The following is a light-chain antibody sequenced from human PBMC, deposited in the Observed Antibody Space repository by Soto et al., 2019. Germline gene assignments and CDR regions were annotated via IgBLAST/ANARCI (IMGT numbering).Light chain of an antibody. CDR3: CSYAGDTTFFV. CDR1: SSDVGSYYP. CDR2: EVN. J-gene: IGLJ1*01. V-gene: IGLV2-23*02. Sequence: QSALTQPASMSGSPGQSITISCTGTSSDVGSYYPVSWFQQHPGKAPKLIIYEVNKRPSGVSDRFSGSKSGNTASLTISGLQAADEAEYXCCSYAGDTTFFVFGTGTKVTVL.